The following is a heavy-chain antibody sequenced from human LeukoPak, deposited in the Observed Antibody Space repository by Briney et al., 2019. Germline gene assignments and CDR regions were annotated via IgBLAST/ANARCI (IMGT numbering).Heavy chain of an antibody. CDR2: ISSASGSI. CDR3: ASERCCSSTSCYPCYYYYMDV. Sequence: GGSLRLSCAASVFTFSSYSMNWVRQAPGKGLEWVSYISSASGSIYYADSVKGRFTISRDNAKNSLYLQMNSLRAEDTAVYYCASERCCSSTSCYPCYYYYMDVWGKGTTVTVSS. J-gene: IGHJ6*03. CDR1: VFTFSSYS. V-gene: IGHV3-48*04. D-gene: IGHD2-2*01.